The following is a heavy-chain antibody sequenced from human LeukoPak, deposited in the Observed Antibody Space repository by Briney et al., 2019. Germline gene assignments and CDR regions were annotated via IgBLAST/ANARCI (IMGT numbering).Heavy chain of an antibody. V-gene: IGHV3-30*18. CDR1: GFTFSSYG. D-gene: IGHD3-22*01. Sequence: GSLRLSCAASGFTFSSYGMHWVRQAPGKGLEGVAVILYDGSNKYYADSVKGRFTISRDNSKNTLYLQMNSLRAEDTAVYYCAKDLAASPDYYDSSGFFDYWGQGTLVTVSS. CDR3: AKDLAASPDYYDSSGFFDY. CDR2: ILYDGSNK. J-gene: IGHJ4*02.